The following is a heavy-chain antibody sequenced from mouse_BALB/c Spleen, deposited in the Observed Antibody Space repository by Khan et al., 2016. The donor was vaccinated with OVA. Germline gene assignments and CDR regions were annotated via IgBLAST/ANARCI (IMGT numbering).Heavy chain of an antibody. J-gene: IGHJ3*01. V-gene: IGHV3-2*02. D-gene: IGHD2-4*01. CDR2: INYSGYT. CDR3: TRKDYYDYDPFAY. CDR1: GYSITSDYA. Sequence: VQLKESGPGLVKPSQSLSLTCTVTGYSITSDYAWNWIRQFPGNKLEWMGYINYSGYTRYNPSLKSRISITRDTSKNQFFLQLNSVTTEDTATYYYTRKDYYDYDPFAYWGQGTLVTVSA.